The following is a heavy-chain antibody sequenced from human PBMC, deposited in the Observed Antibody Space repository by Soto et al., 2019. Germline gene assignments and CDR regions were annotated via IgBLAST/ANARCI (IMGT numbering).Heavy chain of an antibody. CDR1: GGTFSSYA. CDR3: ARDNRLRLHAFDI. D-gene: IGHD5-12*01. V-gene: IGHV1-69*13. CDR2: IIPIFGTA. Sequence: ASVKVSCKASGGTFSSYAISWVRQAPGQGLEWMGGIIPIFGTANYAQKFQGRVTITADESTSTAYVELSSLRSEDTAVYYCARDNRLRLHAFDIWGQGTMVTVSS. J-gene: IGHJ3*02.